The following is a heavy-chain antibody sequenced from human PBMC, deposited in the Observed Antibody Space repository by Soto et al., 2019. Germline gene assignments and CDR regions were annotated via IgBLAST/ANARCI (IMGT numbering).Heavy chain of an antibody. Sequence: GGSLRLSCVGSGFGFSDYYINWVRQAPGKGLEWISYISGRSSFTNYAASVRGRFTISRDNAKRSLYLQMNSLREDDTAVYYCARDPYYYGSGTYNTRYYYYPMDVWGQGTTVTVSS. V-gene: IGHV3-11*06. CDR3: ARDPYYYGSGTYNTRYYYYPMDV. CDR1: GFGFSDYY. D-gene: IGHD3-10*01. J-gene: IGHJ6*02. CDR2: ISGRSSFT.